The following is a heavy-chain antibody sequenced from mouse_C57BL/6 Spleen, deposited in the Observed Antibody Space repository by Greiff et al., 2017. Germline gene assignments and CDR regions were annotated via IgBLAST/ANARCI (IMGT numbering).Heavy chain of an antibody. D-gene: IGHD4-1*02. Sequence: QVHVKQSGAELVQPGASVKMSCKASGYTFTSYWITWVKQRPVQGLEWIGDIYPGSGSTNYNEKFKSKATLTVDTSSSTAYMQLLSLTSEDSAVYDCARSSNWAGDYWGQGTTLTVSS. V-gene: IGHV1-55*01. CDR2: IYPGSGST. CDR1: GYTFTSYW. CDR3: ARSSNWAGDY. J-gene: IGHJ2*01.